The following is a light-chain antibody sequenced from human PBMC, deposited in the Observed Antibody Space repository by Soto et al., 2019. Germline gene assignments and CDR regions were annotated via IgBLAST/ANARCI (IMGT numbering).Light chain of an antibody. CDR1: QDISSS. CDR2: KAT. J-gene: IGKJ2*01. V-gene: IGKV1-9*01. CDR3: QQYNDFQYT. Sequence: DIQLTQSPSFLSASVGDRVTITCRASQDISSSLAWYQQKPGKAPKLLIYKATNLQSGVPSRFSGSGSGTDFSLTISSLQPEDSATYFCQQYNDFQYTFGPGTKLEI.